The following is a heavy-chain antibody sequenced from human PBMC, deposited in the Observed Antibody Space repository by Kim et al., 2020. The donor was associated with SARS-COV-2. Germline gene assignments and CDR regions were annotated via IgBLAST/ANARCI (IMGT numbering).Heavy chain of an antibody. Sequence: YHGNSGQGRFTVCRDNSTSTLYLQMNRLRAEDTAVYVCATLTTVTPFDYWGQGTLVTVSS. CDR3: ATLTTVTPFDY. J-gene: IGHJ4*02. V-gene: IGHV3-30*01. D-gene: IGHD4-17*01.